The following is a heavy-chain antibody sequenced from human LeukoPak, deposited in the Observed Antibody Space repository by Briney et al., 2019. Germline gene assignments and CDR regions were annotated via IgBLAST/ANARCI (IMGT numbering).Heavy chain of an antibody. D-gene: IGHD2-15*01. CDR2: ISYDGSNK. Sequence: GRSLRLSCAASGFTFSSYGMHWVRQAPGKGLEWVAVISYDGSNKYYADSVKGRFTISRDNSKNTLYLQMNSLRPEDTAVYYCAKEGSVWGQGTLVTVSS. V-gene: IGHV3-30*18. J-gene: IGHJ4*02. CDR3: AKEGSV. CDR1: GFTFSSYG.